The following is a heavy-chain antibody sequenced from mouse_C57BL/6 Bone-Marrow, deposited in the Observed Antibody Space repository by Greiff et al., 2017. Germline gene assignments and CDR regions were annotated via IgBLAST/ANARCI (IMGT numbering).Heavy chain of an antibody. V-gene: IGHV1-4*01. D-gene: IGHD1-1*01. CDR2: INPSSGYT. Sequence: QVQLQQSGAELARPGASVEMSCKASGYTFTSYTMHWVKQRPGQGLEWIGYINPSSGYTKYNQKFKDKATLTADKSSSTAYMQLSSLTSEDSAVYYCAGDGSSLAWFAYWGQGTLVTVAA. CDR1: GYTFTSYT. J-gene: IGHJ3*01. CDR3: AGDGSSLAWFAY.